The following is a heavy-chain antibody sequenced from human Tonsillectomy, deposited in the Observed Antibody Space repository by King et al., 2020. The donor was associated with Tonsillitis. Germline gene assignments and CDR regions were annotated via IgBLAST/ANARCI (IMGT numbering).Heavy chain of an antibody. J-gene: IGHJ4*02. CDR3: TRDGTMVTTRVDY. V-gene: IGHV3-49*03. Sequence: VQLVESGGGLVQPGRSLRLSCTASGFIFGDYAMSWFRQAPGKGLEWVGFIRSKAYGGTTEYAASVKGRLTISREESKSIAYLQMNRLKIEDTAVYYCTRDGTMVTTRVDYWGQGTLVTVSS. CDR2: IRSKAYGGTT. CDR1: GFIFGDYA. D-gene: IGHD4-17*01.